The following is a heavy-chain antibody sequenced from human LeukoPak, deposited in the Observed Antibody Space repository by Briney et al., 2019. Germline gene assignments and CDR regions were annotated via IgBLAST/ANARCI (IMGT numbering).Heavy chain of an antibody. CDR1: GFTVSSNY. Sequence: GGSLRLSCAASGFTVSSNYMSWVRQAPGKGLEWVSVIYSGGSTYYADSVKGRFTISRDNSKNTLYLQMNSLRAEDTAVYYCARGLGYCIAGSCYLGSLDYWGQGTLVTVSS. CDR3: ARGLGYCIAGSCYLGSLDY. CDR2: IYSGGST. J-gene: IGHJ4*02. D-gene: IGHD2-15*01. V-gene: IGHV3-66*01.